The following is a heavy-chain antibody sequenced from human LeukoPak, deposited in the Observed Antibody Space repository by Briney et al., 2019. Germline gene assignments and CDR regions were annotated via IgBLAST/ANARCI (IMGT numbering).Heavy chain of an antibody. CDR2: ISYDGSNK. CDR1: GFTFSSYA. J-gene: IGHJ3*02. Sequence: GGSLRLSCAASGFTFSSYAMHWVRQAPGKGLEWVAVISYDGSNKYYADSVKGRFTISRDNSKNTLYLQMNSLRAEDTAVYYCARDELDSSSLSSPGIWGQGTMVTVCS. D-gene: IGHD6-6*01. V-gene: IGHV3-30*04. CDR3: ARDELDSSSLSSPGI.